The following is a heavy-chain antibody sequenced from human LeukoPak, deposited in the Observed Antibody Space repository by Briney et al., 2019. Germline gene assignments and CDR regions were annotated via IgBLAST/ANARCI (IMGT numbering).Heavy chain of an antibody. D-gene: IGHD3-10*01. V-gene: IGHV1-18*01. CDR3: ASAPLYSYGSGSYYSNGDYFDD. CDR2: ISAYNGNT. CDR1: GYTFTSYG. J-gene: IGHJ4*02. Sequence: ASVKVSCKASGYTFTSYGISWVRQAPGQGLEWMGWISAYNGNTNYAQKLQGRVTMTTDTSTSTAYMELRSLRSDDTAVYYCASAPLYSYGSGSYYSNGDYFDDLGQGTLVTVSS.